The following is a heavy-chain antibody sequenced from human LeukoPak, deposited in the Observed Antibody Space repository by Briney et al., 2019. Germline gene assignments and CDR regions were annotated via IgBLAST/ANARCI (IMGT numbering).Heavy chain of an antibody. CDR2: IRSKGNSYAT. CDR3: TSQGDDFWSGYRVD. Sequence: GGSLRLSCAASGFTFSGSAMHWVRQASGKGLEWVGRIRSKGNSYATTYAASVGGRFTISRDDSKNTAYLQMNSLKTEDTAIYYCTSQGDDFWSGYRVDWGQGTLVAVSS. D-gene: IGHD3-3*01. V-gene: IGHV3-73*01. CDR1: GFTFSGSA. J-gene: IGHJ4*02.